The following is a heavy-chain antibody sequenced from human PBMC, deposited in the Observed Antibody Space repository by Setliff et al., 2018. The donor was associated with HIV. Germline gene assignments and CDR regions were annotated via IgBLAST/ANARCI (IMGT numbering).Heavy chain of an antibody. J-gene: IGHJ3*01. V-gene: IGHV3-53*01. CDR2: IYAGGTT. D-gene: IGHD3-10*01. CDR1: GCRLRARG. Sequence: HPGGSLRLSCTASGCRLRARGRHRVRQAPGKGLEWVSVIYAGGTTYHADSVKGRFTISRDTSKNTLYLQMNSLRAGDTAVYYCAGETNTMIRGALDRWGQGTMVTVSS. CDR3: AGETNTMIRGALDR.